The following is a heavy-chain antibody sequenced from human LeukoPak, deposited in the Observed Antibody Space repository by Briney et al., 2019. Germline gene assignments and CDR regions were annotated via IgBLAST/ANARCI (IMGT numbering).Heavy chain of an antibody. CDR1: GFKFGSFS. CDR3: ARAIASYGDSAF. CDR2: ITSSSSAT. D-gene: IGHD5-18*01. V-gene: IGHV3-48*04. Sequence: GGSLRLSCAAAGFKFGSFSMGWVRQAPGKGLEWLSYITSSSSATYYADSLMGRFTISRDNAKNSLYLQINSLRVDDTAVYYCARAIASYGDSAFWGQGTLVTVSS. J-gene: IGHJ4*02.